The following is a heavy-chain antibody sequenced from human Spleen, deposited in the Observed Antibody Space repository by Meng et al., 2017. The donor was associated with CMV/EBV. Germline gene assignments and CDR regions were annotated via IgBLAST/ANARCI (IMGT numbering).Heavy chain of an antibody. V-gene: IGHV1-46*01. J-gene: IGHJ5*02. CDR3: ARESVDYDFWSGDGFDP. D-gene: IGHD3-3*01. Sequence: ASVKVSCKASGYTFTSYYMHWVRQAPGQGLEWMGIINPSGGSTSYAQKFQGRVTMTRDTSTSTVYMELSSLRSEDTAVYYCARESVDYDFWSGDGFDPWGQGTLVTVSS. CDR1: GYTFTSYY. CDR2: INPSGGST.